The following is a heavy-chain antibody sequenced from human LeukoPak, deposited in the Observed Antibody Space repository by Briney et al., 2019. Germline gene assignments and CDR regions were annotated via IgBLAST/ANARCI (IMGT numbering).Heavy chain of an antibody. D-gene: IGHD4-23*01. CDR2: INPNSGGT. V-gene: IGHV1-2*06. J-gene: IGHJ6*02. CDR3: ARTRSVVTPDDYYYYGMDV. CDR1: GYTFTGYY. Sequence: GASVKVSCKASGYTFTGYYMHWVRQAPGQGLEWMGRINPNSGGTNYAQKFQGRVTMTRDTSISTAYMELSRLRSDDTAVYYCARTRSVVTPDDYYYYGMDVWGQGTTVTVSS.